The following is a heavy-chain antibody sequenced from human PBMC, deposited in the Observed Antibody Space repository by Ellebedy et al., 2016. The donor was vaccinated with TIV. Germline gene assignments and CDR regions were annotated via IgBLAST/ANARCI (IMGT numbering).Heavy chain of an antibody. Sequence: GESLKISCTASRFTFSSYWMSWVRQAPGKGLEWVANINQDGRQKYYVDSVKGRFTISRDNVKNSLYLQVNSLRAEYTAVYYCATDGSYGDYLSPQHAFTIWGQGTMVTVSS. CDR1: RFTFSSYW. CDR3: ATDGSYGDYLSPQHAFTI. V-gene: IGHV3-7*01. D-gene: IGHD4-17*01. CDR2: INQDGRQK. J-gene: IGHJ3*02.